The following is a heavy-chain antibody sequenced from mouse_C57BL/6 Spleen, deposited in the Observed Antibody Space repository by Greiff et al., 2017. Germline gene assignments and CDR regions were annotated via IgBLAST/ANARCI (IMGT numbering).Heavy chain of an antibody. Sequence: VQLQQSGPELVKPGASVKIPCKASGYTFTDYNMDWVKQSHGKSLEWIGDINPNNGGTIYNQKFKGKATLTVDKSSSTAYMELRSLTSEDTAVYYCAKGAYYYGSSYAMDYWGQGTSVTVSS. CDR1: GYTFTDYN. V-gene: IGHV1-18*01. J-gene: IGHJ4*01. D-gene: IGHD1-1*01. CDR3: AKGAYYYGSSYAMDY. CDR2: INPNNGGT.